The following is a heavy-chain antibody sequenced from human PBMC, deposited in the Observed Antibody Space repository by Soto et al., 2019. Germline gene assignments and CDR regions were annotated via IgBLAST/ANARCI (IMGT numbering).Heavy chain of an antibody. V-gene: IGHV3-21*01. CDR2: ISSRSTSI. CDR3: ARVSDAFGMDV. Sequence: PGGSLRLSCVGSGFTFSTYNMNWVRQAPGKGLEWVSSISSRSTSIDYADSVKGRFTISRDNAKNSLSLQMNSLRAEDTAVYYCARVSDAFGMDVWCQGITVTGSS. J-gene: IGHJ6*02. CDR1: GFTFSTYN. D-gene: IGHD2-2*01.